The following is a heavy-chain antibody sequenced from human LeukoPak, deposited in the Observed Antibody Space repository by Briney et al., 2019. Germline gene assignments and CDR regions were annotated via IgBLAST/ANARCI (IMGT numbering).Heavy chain of an antibody. D-gene: IGHD3-22*01. V-gene: IGHV3-30*01. Sequence: GRSLRLSCAASGLTFSSYAMHWVRQAPGKGLEWVAVISYDGSNKYYADSVKGRFTISGDNSKNTLYLQMNSLRAEDTAVYYCARPYVDYYDSSGYYSYFDYWGQGTLVTVSS. CDR2: ISYDGSNK. CDR1: GLTFSSYA. CDR3: ARPYVDYYDSSGYYSYFDY. J-gene: IGHJ4*02.